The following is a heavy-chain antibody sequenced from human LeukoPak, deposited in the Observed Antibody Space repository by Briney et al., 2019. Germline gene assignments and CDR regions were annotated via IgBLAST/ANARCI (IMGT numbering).Heavy chain of an antibody. J-gene: IGHJ4*02. CDR3: ARGGYSRGQGSPFDY. CDR1: GYTFTNYP. D-gene: IGHD6-19*01. V-gene: IGHV7-4-1*02. Sequence: ASVKVSCKASGYTFTNYPMIWVRQAPGQGLECMGRINTNTGNPTYAQGFTGRFVFSLDTSVSTTYLQIISLKADDSAIYYCARGGYSRGQGSPFDYWGQGTLVTVSS. CDR2: INTNTGNP.